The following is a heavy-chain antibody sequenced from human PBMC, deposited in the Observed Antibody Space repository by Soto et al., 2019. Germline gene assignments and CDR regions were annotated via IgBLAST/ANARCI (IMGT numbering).Heavy chain of an antibody. CDR1: CYTFINYH. J-gene: IGHJ4*02. Sequence: QVQLVQSGGEVKKPGASVTVSCKASCYTFINYHITWVRQAPGQGLEWMAWINTYNGMTDYAQRFQGRVTMTRDTSTSTAYMELRNLGSDDTAVYFCAKSPRSEMATDWGQGTLVTVSS. CDR3: AKSPRSEMATD. D-gene: IGHD5-12*01. CDR2: INTYNGMT. V-gene: IGHV1-18*01.